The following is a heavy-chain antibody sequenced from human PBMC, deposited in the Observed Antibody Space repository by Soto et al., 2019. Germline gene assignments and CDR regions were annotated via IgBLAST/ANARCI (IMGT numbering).Heavy chain of an antibody. J-gene: IGHJ4*02. V-gene: IGHV4-39*01. CDR2: IYYSGST. CDR3: ARRWGYSFDY. Sequence: QLQLQESGPGLVKPSETLSLTCTVSGGSISSYYWGWIRRPPGKGLEWIGSIYYSGSTYYNPSPRGRVTISVDTSKSQFSLTLSAVTAADTAVYYCARRWGYSFDYWGQGTLVTVSS. CDR1: GGSISSYY. D-gene: IGHD7-27*01.